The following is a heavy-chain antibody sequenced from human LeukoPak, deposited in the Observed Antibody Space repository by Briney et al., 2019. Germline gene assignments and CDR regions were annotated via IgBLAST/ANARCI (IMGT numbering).Heavy chain of an antibody. Sequence: SETLSLTCIVSGGSISGGSYYWSWIRQPAGKGLEWIGRIDTSGSTNYNPSLKSRVTISVDASKNHLSLRLTSVTAADTAVYYCAKSSDYSNYVFGYCGLGTLVTVSS. CDR3: AKSSDYSNYVFGY. V-gene: IGHV4-61*02. CDR2: IDTSGST. J-gene: IGHJ4*02. D-gene: IGHD4-11*01. CDR1: GGSISGGSYY.